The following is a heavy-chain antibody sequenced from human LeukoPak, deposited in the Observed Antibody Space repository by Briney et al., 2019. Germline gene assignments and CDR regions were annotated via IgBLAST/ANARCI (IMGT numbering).Heavy chain of an antibody. Sequence: SETLSLTCTVSGGSISSYYWSWVRQPPGKGLEWIGYIYYSGSTNYNPSLKSRVTISVDTSKNQFSLKLSSVTAADTAVYYCARDRRGHSEAGLYYYMDVWGKGTTVTVSS. CDR3: ARDRRGHSEAGLYYYMDV. CDR1: GGSISSYY. CDR2: IYYSGST. J-gene: IGHJ6*03. D-gene: IGHD5-18*01. V-gene: IGHV4-59*01.